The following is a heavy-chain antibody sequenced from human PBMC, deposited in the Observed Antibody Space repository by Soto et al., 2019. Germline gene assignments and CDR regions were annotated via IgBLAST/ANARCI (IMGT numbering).Heavy chain of an antibody. V-gene: IGHV4-59*08. Sequence: PSETLSLTCTVSGGSINNYYWSWIRQPPGKGLEWIGYIYYSGNTNYNPSFKSRVTISVDTSKNQFSLKVNSVTAADTAIYYCARHGSSRSNFDYWGQGALVTVSS. CDR3: ARHGSSRSNFDY. J-gene: IGHJ4*02. CDR2: IYYSGNT. D-gene: IGHD3-10*01. CDR1: GGSINNYY.